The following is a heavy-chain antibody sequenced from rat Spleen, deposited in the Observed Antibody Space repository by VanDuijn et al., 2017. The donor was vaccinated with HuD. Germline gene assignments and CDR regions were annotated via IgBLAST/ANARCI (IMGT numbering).Heavy chain of an antibody. V-gene: IGHV5-7*01. CDR3: ARPNYGYPFAY. J-gene: IGHJ3*01. CDR2: ITYDGSGT. CDR1: GFTFSDYN. Sequence: EVQLVESGGGLVQPGRSLKLSCAASGFTFSDYNMAWVRQAPTKGLEWVASITYDGSGTYYRDSVKGRFTISRDNAKSTLFLQMDSLRSEDTATYYCARPNYGYPFAYWGQGTLVTVSS. D-gene: IGHD1-11*01.